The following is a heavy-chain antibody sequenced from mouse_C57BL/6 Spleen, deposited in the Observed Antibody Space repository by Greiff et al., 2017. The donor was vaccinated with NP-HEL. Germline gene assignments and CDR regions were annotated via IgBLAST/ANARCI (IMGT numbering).Heavy chain of an antibody. D-gene: IGHD2-4*01. J-gene: IGHJ4*01. V-gene: IGHV1-76*01. CDR2: IYPGGGNT. CDR1: GYNFTDYY. CDR3: ERGGTSYDYGGAMDY. Sequence: QVQLQQSGAELVRPGASVKLSCKASGYNFTDYYINWVKQRPGQGLEWIARIYPGGGNTYYNEKFKGTATLTADKSSSTAYLQLSSLTSEDSAVYVGERGGTSYDYGGAMDYWGQGTSVTVSS.